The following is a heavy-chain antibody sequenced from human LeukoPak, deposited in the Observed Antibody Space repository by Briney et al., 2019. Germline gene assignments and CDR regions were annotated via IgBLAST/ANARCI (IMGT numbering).Heavy chain of an antibody. CDR1: GYTFTGYY. Sequence: ASVKVSCKASGYTFTGYYMHWVRQAPGQGLEWMGWINPNSGGTNYAQKFQGRVTMTRDTSISTAYMELSRLRSGDTAVYYCARPYGDYPHDAFDIWGQGTMVTVSS. D-gene: IGHD4-17*01. J-gene: IGHJ3*02. CDR3: ARPYGDYPHDAFDI. CDR2: INPNSGGT. V-gene: IGHV1-2*02.